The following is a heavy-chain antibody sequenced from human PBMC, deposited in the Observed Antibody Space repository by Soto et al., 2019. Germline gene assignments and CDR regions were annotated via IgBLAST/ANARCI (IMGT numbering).Heavy chain of an antibody. CDR2: ISHDGSGA. D-gene: IGHD4-17*01. CDR3: MTPGSVDHYDY. V-gene: IGHV3-30*03. J-gene: IGHJ4*02. Sequence: QGQLVESGGGVVQPGTSLRLSCAVSGIFFSSYGMHWVRQAPGKGLEWVALISHDGSGAFYADSVRGRFTISRDNSRDTVFLQMSGLRLEDTALYYCMTPGSVDHYDYRGQGTLVTVSS. CDR1: GIFFSSYG.